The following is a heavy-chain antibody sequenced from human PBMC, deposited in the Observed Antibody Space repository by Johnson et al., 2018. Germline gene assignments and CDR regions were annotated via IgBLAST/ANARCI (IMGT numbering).Heavy chain of an antibody. CDR1: GFTFSSYW. CDR3: ARRDGYNFGVFDI. D-gene: IGHD5-24*01. CDR2: INSDGSTT. Sequence: VQLQESGGGLVQTGGSLRLSCAASGFTFSSYWMHWVRQAPGKGLVCVSRINSDGSTTTYADSVKGRFTISRDNAKNTLYLQMNSLRAEDTAVYYCARRDGYNFGVFDIWGQGTMVTVSS. V-gene: IGHV3-74*01. J-gene: IGHJ3*02.